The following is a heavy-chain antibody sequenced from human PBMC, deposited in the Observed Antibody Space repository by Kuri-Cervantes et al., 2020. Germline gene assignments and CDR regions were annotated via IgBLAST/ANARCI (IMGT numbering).Heavy chain of an antibody. CDR3: ARDPGHRNGMDV. V-gene: IGHV3-33*01. J-gene: IGHJ6*02. CDR2: IWYDGSNK. CDR1: GFTFSSYG. Sequence: GGSLRLSCAASGFTFSSYGMHWVRQAPGKGLEWVAVIWYDGSNKYYADSVKGRFTISRDNSKNTLFLQMNSLRAEDTAVYYCARDPGHRNGMDVWGQGTTVTVSS.